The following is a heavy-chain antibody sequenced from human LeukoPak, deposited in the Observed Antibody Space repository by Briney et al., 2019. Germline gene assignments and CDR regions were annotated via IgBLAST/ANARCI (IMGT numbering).Heavy chain of an antibody. J-gene: IGHJ5*02. Sequence: PSETLSLTCAVYGGSFSGYYWSWIRQPPGKGLEWIGEINHSGSTNYNPSLKSRVTISVDTSKNQFSLKLSSVTAADTAVYYCARFRTTYCSSTSCSRPRNWFDPWGQGTLVTVSS. CDR3: ARFRTTYCSSTSCSRPRNWFDP. D-gene: IGHD2-2*01. CDR1: GGSFSGYY. CDR2: INHSGST. V-gene: IGHV4-34*01.